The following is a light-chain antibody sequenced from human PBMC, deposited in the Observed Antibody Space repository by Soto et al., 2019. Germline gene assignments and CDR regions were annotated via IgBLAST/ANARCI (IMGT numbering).Light chain of an antibody. V-gene: IGLV1-44*01. Sequence: QSVLTQPPSASGTPGQRVTISCSGSSSNIGSNIVNWYQQLPGTAPKLLIYNNNQRPSGVPDRFSGSKSGTSASLAISGLQSDDEANYYCEAWDDSVNGYVVFGGGTKVTVL. CDR3: EAWDDSVNGYVV. J-gene: IGLJ2*01. CDR1: SSNIGSNI. CDR2: NNN.